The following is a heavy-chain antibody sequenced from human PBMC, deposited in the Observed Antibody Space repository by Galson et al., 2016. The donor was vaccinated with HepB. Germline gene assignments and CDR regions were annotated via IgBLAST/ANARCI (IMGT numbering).Heavy chain of an antibody. CDR3: ARVGGYSSGWYLASGVGCFDP. CDR2: IYHSGST. D-gene: IGHD6-19*01. J-gene: IGHJ5*02. Sequence: SETLSLTCTVSGGSISSNYWSWIRQPPGKGLEWIGYIYHSGSTNYNPSLKSRVTISVDTSKNQFSLKLSSVTAAATAVDYCARVGGYSSGWYLASGVGCFDPWGQGTLVTVSS. CDR1: GGSISSNY. V-gene: IGHV4-59*01.